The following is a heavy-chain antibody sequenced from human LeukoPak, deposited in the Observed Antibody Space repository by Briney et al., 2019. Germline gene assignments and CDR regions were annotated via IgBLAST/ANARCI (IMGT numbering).Heavy chain of an antibody. D-gene: IGHD2-2*01. V-gene: IGHV3-23*01. CDR1: GFSFSSYA. CDR3: AIPVHYVPLNWFDP. Sequence: PGGSLRLSCAASGFSFSSYAMSWVRQAPGKGLEWVAAISGSGGSTYYAASVKGRFTIPRDNTKNTLYLKMISLRAEATAVYYCAIPVHYVPLNWFDPWGQGTLVTVSS. CDR2: ISGSGGST. J-gene: IGHJ5*02.